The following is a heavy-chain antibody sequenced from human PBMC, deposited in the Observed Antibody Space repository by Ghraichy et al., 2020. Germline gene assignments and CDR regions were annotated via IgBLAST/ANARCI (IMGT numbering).Heavy chain of an antibody. CDR2: IYYSGST. D-gene: IGHD3-22*01. Sequence: SQTLSLTCTVSGGSISSSSYYWGWIRQPPGKGLEWIGSIYYSGSTYYNPSLKSRVTISVDTSKNQFSLKLSSVTAADTAVYYCARHHYYDSSGYPYYFDYWGQGTLVTVSS. J-gene: IGHJ4*02. CDR3: ARHHYYDSSGYPYYFDY. CDR1: GGSISSSSYY. V-gene: IGHV4-39*07.